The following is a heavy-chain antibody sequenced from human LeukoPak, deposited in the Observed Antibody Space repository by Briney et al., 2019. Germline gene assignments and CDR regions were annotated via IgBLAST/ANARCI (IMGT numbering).Heavy chain of an antibody. Sequence: PGGSLRLSCAASGFTFSSYAMSWVRQAPGKGLERVSAISGSGGSTYHADSVKGRFTISRDNSKNTLYLQMNSLRAEDTAVYYCAKAYVHNYYYYGMDVWGQGTTVTVSS. D-gene: IGHD3-16*01. V-gene: IGHV3-23*01. CDR3: AKAYVHNYYYYGMDV. CDR2: ISGSGGST. CDR1: GFTFSSYA. J-gene: IGHJ6*02.